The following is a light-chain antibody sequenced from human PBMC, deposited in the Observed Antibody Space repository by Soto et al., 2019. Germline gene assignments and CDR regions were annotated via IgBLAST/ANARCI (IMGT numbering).Light chain of an antibody. CDR3: SSYISSSTGVV. J-gene: IGLJ2*01. CDR2: DVS. Sequence: QSALTQPASVSGSPGQSITISCTGTSSDVGGYNYVSWYQQHTGKAPKLRIFDVSNRPSGVSNLFSGSKYGNTASLTISGLQAEDEADYYCSSYISSSTGVVFGGGTKVTVL. CDR1: SSDVGGYNY. V-gene: IGLV2-14*01.